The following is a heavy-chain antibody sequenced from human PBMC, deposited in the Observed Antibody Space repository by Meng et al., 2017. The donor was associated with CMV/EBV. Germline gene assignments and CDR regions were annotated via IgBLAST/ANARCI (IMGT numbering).Heavy chain of an antibody. V-gene: IGHV1-8*01. CDR2: MNPNSGNT. CDR1: GYTFTSYD. D-gene: IGHD3-3*01. Sequence: ASVNVSCKASGYTFTSYDINWVRQATGQGLEWMGWMNPNSGNTGYAQKFQGRVTMTRNTSISTAYMELSSLRSEDTAVYYCARGLRIFGGVPSPYYFDYWGQGTLVTVSS. CDR3: ARGLRIFGGVPSPYYFDY. J-gene: IGHJ4*02.